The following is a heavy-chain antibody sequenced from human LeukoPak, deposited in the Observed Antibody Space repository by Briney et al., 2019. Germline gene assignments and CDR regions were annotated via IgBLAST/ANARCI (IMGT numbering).Heavy chain of an antibody. D-gene: IGHD6-13*01. J-gene: IGHJ1*01. Sequence: GGSLRLSCAASGFTFSDYYMGWIRQAPGKGLEWVSYISSSGSTIYYADSVKGRFTISRDNAKNSLYLRMNSLRAEDTAVYYCARDPLGYSSSPEYFQHWGQGTLVTVSS. CDR3: ARDPLGYSSSPEYFQH. CDR1: GFTFSDYY. CDR2: ISSSGSTI. V-gene: IGHV3-11*01.